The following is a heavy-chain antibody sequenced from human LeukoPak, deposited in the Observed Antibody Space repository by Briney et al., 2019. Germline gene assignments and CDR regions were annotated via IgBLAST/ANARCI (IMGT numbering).Heavy chain of an antibody. Sequence: GRSLRLSWAASGFTFSSYGMHWVRQAPGKGLEWVAVIWYDGSNKYYANSVKGRFTISRDNSKNTLYLQMNSLRAEDTAVYYCARVSIQLWFPLDYWGQGTLVTVSS. J-gene: IGHJ4*02. CDR1: GFTFSSYG. D-gene: IGHD5-18*01. CDR2: IWYDGSNK. V-gene: IGHV3-33*01. CDR3: ARVSIQLWFPLDY.